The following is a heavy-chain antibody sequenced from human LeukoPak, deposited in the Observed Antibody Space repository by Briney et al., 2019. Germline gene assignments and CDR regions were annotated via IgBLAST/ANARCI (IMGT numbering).Heavy chain of an antibody. CDR3: ARAPGGYGSGSRGAFDI. V-gene: IGHV4-59*01. D-gene: IGHD3-10*01. CDR1: GGSISPYF. J-gene: IGHJ3*02. Sequence: SETLSLTCTVSGGSISPYFWSWVRQPPGKGLEWIGNIYYTGSTNYSPSPKSRVTISVDTSKNQFSLKLSSVTAADTALYYCARAPGGYGSGSRGAFDIWGQGTLVTVSS. CDR2: IYYTGST.